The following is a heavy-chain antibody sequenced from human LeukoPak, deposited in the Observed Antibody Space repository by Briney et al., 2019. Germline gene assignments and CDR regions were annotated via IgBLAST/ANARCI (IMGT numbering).Heavy chain of an antibody. Sequence: ASVTVSCKASGYTFTSYGISWVRQAPGQGLEWMGWISAYNGNTNYAQKLQGRVTMTTDTSTSTAYMEPRSLRSDDTAVYYCARERTYYDILTGYYTPYYFDYWGQGTLVTVSS. J-gene: IGHJ4*02. CDR2: ISAYNGNT. D-gene: IGHD3-9*01. CDR3: ARERTYYDILTGYYTPYYFDY. CDR1: GYTFTSYG. V-gene: IGHV1-18*01.